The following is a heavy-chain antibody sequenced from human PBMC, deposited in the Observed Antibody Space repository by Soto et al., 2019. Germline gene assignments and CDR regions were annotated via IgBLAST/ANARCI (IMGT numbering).Heavy chain of an antibody. CDR1: GYTFTSYD. Sequence: VASVKVSCKASGYTFTSYDINWVRQATGQGLEWMGWMNPNSSNTGYAQKFQGRVTMTRNTSTSTAYMELRSLRSEDTAFYYCATSYGSGYRAFDYWGQGALVTVSS. D-gene: IGHD3-10*01. CDR3: ATSYGSGYRAFDY. J-gene: IGHJ4*02. V-gene: IGHV1-8*01. CDR2: MNPNSSNT.